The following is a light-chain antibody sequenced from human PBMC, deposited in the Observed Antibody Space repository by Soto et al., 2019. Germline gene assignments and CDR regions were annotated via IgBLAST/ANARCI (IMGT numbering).Light chain of an antibody. CDR3: LQNNSYPLT. Sequence: DIQMTQSPSSLSAPVGGRVTITCRASQGIRRDLGWYQQKPGKAPTRLIYAVSSLHSGVPSRFSGSGSETEITLTISSLQPEDSATYYCLQNNSYPLTFGGGTKVEIK. J-gene: IGKJ4*01. V-gene: IGKV1-17*01. CDR1: QGIRRD. CDR2: AVS.